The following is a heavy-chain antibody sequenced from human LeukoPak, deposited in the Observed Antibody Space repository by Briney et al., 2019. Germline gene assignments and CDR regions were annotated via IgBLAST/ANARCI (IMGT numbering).Heavy chain of an antibody. J-gene: IGHJ4*02. V-gene: IGHV3-33*01. CDR3: AGEGEMVFDY. CDR2: IWYDGSNK. Sequence: GGSLRLSWAASGFTFSSYGMHWVRQAPGKGLEWVAVIWYDGSNKYYADSVKGRFTISRDNSKNTLYLQMNSLRAEDTAVYYCAGEGEMVFDYWGQGTLVTVSS. D-gene: IGHD2-8*01. CDR1: GFTFSSYG.